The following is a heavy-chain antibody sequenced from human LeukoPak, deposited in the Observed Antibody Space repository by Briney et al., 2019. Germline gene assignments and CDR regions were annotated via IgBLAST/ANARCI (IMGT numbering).Heavy chain of an antibody. CDR1: GGSISSGSYY. Sequence: SETLSLTCTVSGGSISSGSYYWSWIRQHPGKGLEWIGYIYYSGSTYYNPSLKSRVTISVDTSKNQFSLKLSSVTAADTAVYYCARDTGYGDYDTGYFDLWGRGTLVTVSS. J-gene: IGHJ2*01. V-gene: IGHV4-31*03. D-gene: IGHD4-17*01. CDR2: IYYSGST. CDR3: ARDTGYGDYDTGYFDL.